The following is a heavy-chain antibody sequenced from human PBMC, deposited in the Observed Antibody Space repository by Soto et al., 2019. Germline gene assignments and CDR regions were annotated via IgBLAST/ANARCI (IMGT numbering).Heavy chain of an antibody. V-gene: IGHV3-30-3*01. Sequence: PGGSLRLSCAAPGFTFSSYAMHWVRQAPGKGLEWVAVISYDGSNKYYADSVKGRFTISRDNSKNTLYLQMNSLRAEDTAVYYCARAKSSIADFDYWGQGTLVTVS. D-gene: IGHD6-6*01. CDR3: ARAKSSIADFDY. CDR1: GFTFSSYA. J-gene: IGHJ4*02. CDR2: ISYDGSNK.